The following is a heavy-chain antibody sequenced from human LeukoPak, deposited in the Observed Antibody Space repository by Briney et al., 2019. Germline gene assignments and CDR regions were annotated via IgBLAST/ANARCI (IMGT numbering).Heavy chain of an antibody. J-gene: IGHJ4*02. D-gene: IGHD6-13*01. Sequence: GGSLRLSCAASGFTFINYAMSWVRQAPGKGLEWVSAISDSGGSTYYADSVKGRFTISRDNSRNTLYLQMNNLGAEDTAVYYCAKGPWYSSTWYGFDYWGQGALVTVSS. CDR3: AKGPWYSSTWYGFDY. CDR2: ISDSGGST. V-gene: IGHV3-23*01. CDR1: GFTFINYA.